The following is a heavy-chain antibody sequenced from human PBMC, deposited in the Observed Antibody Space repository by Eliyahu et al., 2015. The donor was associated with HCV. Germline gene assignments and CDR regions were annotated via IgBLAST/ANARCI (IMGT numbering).Heavy chain of an antibody. CDR1: GFTFNNAW. D-gene: IGHD3-16*01. J-gene: IGHJ4*02. V-gene: IGHV3-15*01. CDR3: STETVRCPYEFCY. CDR2: IKSKTDGGTT. Sequence: EVQLVESGGGLVXVGGSLXLSCATSGFTFNNAWXXWVRQAPGKGLEWVGRIKSKTDGGTTDYAXXVKGRFSISRDDSKNTLYLRMNSLKIEDTAVYYCSTETVRCPYEFCYWGQGTLVTVSS.